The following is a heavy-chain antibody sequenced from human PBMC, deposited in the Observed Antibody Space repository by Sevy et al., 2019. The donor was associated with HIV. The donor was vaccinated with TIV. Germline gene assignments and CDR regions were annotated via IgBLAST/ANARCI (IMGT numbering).Heavy chain of an antibody. CDR1: GYSITSGYN. CDR3: ARGGYYDTSGYYSHFFDY. J-gene: IGHJ4*02. CDR2: LDHSGST. Sequence: SETLSLTCAVSGYSITSGYNWGWIRQPPGKGLEWIGSLDHSGSTSFSASLRSRASISVDTSKNQFALKLTSGTASGTAVYFCARGGYYDTSGYYSHFFDYWGQGTLVTVSS. V-gene: IGHV4-38-2*01. D-gene: IGHD3-22*01.